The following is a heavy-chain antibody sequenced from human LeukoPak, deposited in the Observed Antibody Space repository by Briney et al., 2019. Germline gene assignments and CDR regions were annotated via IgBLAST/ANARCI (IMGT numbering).Heavy chain of an antibody. CDR2: IVVHSGNT. D-gene: IGHD3-9*01. V-gene: IGHV1-58*01. Sequence: TSVKVSCKASGFTFTRSAVQWVRQARGQRLEWIGWIVVHSGNTNYAQKFQERVSITRDMSTSTAYMELSSLRSEDTAVYYCAAAGFDWLLGTYSFWYWGQGTLVTVSS. CDR3: AAAGFDWLLGTYSFWY. J-gene: IGHJ4*02. CDR1: GFTFTRSA.